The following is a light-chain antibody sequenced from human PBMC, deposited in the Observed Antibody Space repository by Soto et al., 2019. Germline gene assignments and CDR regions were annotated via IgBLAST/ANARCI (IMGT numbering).Light chain of an antibody. V-gene: IGKV3-15*01. CDR2: GAS. CDR1: ASLTTY. Sequence: ETVMTQSPATLSVSPGERVTLSCRASASLTTYLAWYQQKPGQAPRLLIYGASTKATGIPARFSGSGSATDFTLTISSLQSEDFAVYYCQSYNDWPFTFGQGTKLEI. CDR3: QSYNDWPFT. J-gene: IGKJ2*01.